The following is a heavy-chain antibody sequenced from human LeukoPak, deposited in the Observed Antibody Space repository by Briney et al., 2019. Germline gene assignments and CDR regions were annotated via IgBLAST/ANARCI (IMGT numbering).Heavy chain of an antibody. CDR2: VSGSDSST. CDR3: AKQEYYYDNSGYDY. CDR1: GFTFSNYA. Sequence: GGSLRLSCAASGFTFSNYAMSWVRQAPGKGLEWVSAVSGSDSSTYYADSVKGRFTISRDNSKNTLYLQMNSLGAEDTAIYYCAKQEYYYDNSGYDYWGQGTLVTVSS. J-gene: IGHJ4*02. V-gene: IGHV3-23*01. D-gene: IGHD3-22*01.